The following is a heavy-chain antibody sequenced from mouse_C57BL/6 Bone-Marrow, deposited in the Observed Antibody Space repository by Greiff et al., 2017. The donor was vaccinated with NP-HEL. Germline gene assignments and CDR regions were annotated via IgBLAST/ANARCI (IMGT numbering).Heavy chain of an antibody. CDR2: IRNKANGYTT. J-gene: IGHJ2*01. V-gene: IGHV7-3*01. CDR3: ARYPYYINSYYFDY. D-gene: IGHD2-5*01. CDR1: GFTFTDYY. Sequence: EVKLVESGGGLVQPGGSLSLSCAASGFTFTDYYMSWVRQPPGKALEWLGFIRNKANGYTTEYSASVKGRFTISRDNSQSILYLQMNALRAEDSATYYCARYPYYINSYYFDYWGQGTTLTVSS.